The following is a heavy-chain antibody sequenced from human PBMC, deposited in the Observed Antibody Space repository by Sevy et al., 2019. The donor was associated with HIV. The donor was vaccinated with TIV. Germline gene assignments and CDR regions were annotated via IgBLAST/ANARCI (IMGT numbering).Heavy chain of an antibody. CDR2: IQSKIDGGTT. J-gene: IGHJ6*02. CDR3: TTSSHSPHLWRDFDPRFYFFYNGMDV. D-gene: IGHD3-9*01. CDR1: GFTFTHAW. Sequence: GGSLRLSCAASGFTFTHAWMNWVRQAPGKGLEWVGRIQSKIDGGTTDFAAPVKGRFTISRDDSKNTVFLQMNSLKTGNADVYYCTTSSHSPHLWRDFDPRFYFFYNGMDVWGQGTTVTVSS. V-gene: IGHV3-15*01.